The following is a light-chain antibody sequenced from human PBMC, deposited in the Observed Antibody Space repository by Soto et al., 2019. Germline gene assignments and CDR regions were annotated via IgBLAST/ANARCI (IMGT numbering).Light chain of an antibody. CDR2: GAS. J-gene: IGKJ1*01. V-gene: IGKV3-20*01. CDR1: QSVSKY. CDR3: QQYAGSPWT. Sequence: EIVLTQSPGTLSLSPGERATLSCRASQSVSKYLAWYQQKPGQAPRVLIYGASSRATGIPDRFSGSGSGTDFTLTISRLEPEDFAVYYCQQYAGSPWTFGQGTKVEIK.